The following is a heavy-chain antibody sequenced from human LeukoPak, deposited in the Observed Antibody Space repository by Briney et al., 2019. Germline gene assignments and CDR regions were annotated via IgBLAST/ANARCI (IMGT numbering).Heavy chain of an antibody. Sequence: PGGSLRLSCAASGFTFSSYAMSWVRQAPGKGLEWVSAISGSGGSTYYADSVKGRFTISRDNSKNTLYLQMNSLRSDDTAVYYCARERYFDWLSRNYYYGMDVWGQGTTVTVSS. CDR2: ISGSGGST. D-gene: IGHD3-9*01. CDR1: GFTFSSYA. V-gene: IGHV3-23*01. CDR3: ARERYFDWLSRNYYYGMDV. J-gene: IGHJ6*02.